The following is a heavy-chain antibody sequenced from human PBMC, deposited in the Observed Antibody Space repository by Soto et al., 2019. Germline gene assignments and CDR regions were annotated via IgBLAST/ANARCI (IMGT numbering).Heavy chain of an antibody. Sequence: QVQLVQSGAEVKKPGSSVKVSCKAAGGTFSSYAISWVRQAPGQGLEWMGGIIPIFGTANYAQKFQGRVTFTADKSTSTAYRAPSSLSTELTAVYYCATEWGNHSTAIDYWGQGTLVTVSS. D-gene: IGHD2-2*01. CDR2: IIPIFGTA. CDR1: GGTFSSYA. CDR3: ATEWGNHSTAIDY. V-gene: IGHV1-69*14. J-gene: IGHJ4*02.